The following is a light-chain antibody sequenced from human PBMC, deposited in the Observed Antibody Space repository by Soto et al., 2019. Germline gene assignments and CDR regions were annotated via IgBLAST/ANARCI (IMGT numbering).Light chain of an antibody. Sequence: LLTQSPATLSLSPGEIAILSCRASESVNYYLGWYPQKPGQAPRLLIYDTSNRAIGVPARFSVSGSGTDCSLTISSLQSEEFAVDYCQPYHSWPAFGRGTRVDIK. CDR3: QPYHSWPA. V-gene: IGKV3-11*01. CDR1: ESVNYY. CDR2: DTS. J-gene: IGKJ3*01.